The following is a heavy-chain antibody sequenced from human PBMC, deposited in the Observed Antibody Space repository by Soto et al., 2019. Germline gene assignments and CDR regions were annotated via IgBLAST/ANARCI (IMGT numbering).Heavy chain of an antibody. Sequence: QVQLVQSGAEVKKPGASVKVSCKASGYTFTSYDINWVRQATGQGLEWMGWMNPNSGNTGYAQKFQGRVTMTRNTSISTAYMELSSLRSEDTTVYYCARALITMVRGVISGAFDIWGQGTMVTVSS. J-gene: IGHJ3*02. CDR3: ARALITMVRGVISGAFDI. D-gene: IGHD3-10*01. CDR2: MNPNSGNT. V-gene: IGHV1-8*01. CDR1: GYTFTSYD.